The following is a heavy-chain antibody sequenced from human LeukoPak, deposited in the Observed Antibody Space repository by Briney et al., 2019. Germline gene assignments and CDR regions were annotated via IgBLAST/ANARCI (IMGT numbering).Heavy chain of an antibody. CDR3: ARGSSSSHYFDY. J-gene: IGHJ4*02. CDR2: IIPILGIA. Sequence: ASVKVSCKASGGTFSSYAISWVRQAPGQGLEWMGRIIPILGIANYAQKFQGSVTITADKSTSTAYMELSSLRSEDTAVYYCARGSSSSHYFDYWGQGTLVTVSS. V-gene: IGHV1-69*04. D-gene: IGHD6-6*01. CDR1: GGTFSSYA.